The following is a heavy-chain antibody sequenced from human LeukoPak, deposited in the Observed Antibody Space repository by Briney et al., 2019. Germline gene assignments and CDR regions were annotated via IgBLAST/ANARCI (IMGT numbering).Heavy chain of an antibody. CDR3: ARVSGSCLDY. J-gene: IGHJ4*02. V-gene: IGHV4-61*02. Sequence: PSQTLSLTCTVSGGSISSGSYYWSWIRQPAGKGLEWIGRIYTSGSTNYNPSLKSRVTISVDTSKNQFSLKLNSVTAADTAVYYCARVSGSCLDYWGQGTLVTVSS. CDR1: GGSISSGSYY. D-gene: IGHD1-26*01. CDR2: IYTSGST.